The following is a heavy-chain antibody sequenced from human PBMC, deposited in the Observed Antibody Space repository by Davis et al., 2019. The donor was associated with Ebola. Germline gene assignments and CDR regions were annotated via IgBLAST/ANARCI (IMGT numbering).Heavy chain of an antibody. V-gene: IGHV3-23*01. Sequence: PGGSLRLSWVVSGVSVSSCAMSWVRQAPGKGLEWVSTISDGGTNTHYADSVKGRFTISRDDSKNTVYLQMNTLRAEDTAVYYCTTWLVNHFDHWGQGTLVTVSS. CDR3: TTWLVNHFDH. D-gene: IGHD6-19*01. CDR2: ISDGGTNT. J-gene: IGHJ4*02. CDR1: GVSVSSCA.